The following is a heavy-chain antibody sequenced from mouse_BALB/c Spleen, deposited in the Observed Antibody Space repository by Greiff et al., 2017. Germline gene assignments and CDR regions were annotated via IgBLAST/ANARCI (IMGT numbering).Heavy chain of an antibody. D-gene: IGHD2-4*01. V-gene: IGHV5-9-4*01. CDR3: ARGGLRRYWYFDV. CDR2: ISSGGSYT. J-gene: IGHJ1*01. CDR1: GFTFSSYA. Sequence: DVQLVESGGGLVKPGGSLKLSCAASGFTFSSYAMSWVRQSPEKRLEWVAEISSGGSYTYYPDTVTGRFTISRDNAKNTLYLEMSSLRSEDTAMYYCARGGLRRYWYFDVWGAGTTVTVSS.